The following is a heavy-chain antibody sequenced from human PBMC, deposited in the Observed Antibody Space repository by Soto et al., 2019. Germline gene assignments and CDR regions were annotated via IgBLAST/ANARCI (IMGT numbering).Heavy chain of an antibody. CDR2: ISSSSYI. CDR3: ARLVLHDYDSSGFWIY. V-gene: IGHV3-21*01. CDR1: GFTFSSYS. J-gene: IGHJ4*02. Sequence: GSLRLSCAASGFTFSSYSMNWVRQAPGKGLEWVSSISSSSYIYYADSVKGRFTISRDNAKNSLYLQMNSLRAEDTAVYYCARLVLHDYDSSGFWIYWGQGAPVT. D-gene: IGHD3-22*01.